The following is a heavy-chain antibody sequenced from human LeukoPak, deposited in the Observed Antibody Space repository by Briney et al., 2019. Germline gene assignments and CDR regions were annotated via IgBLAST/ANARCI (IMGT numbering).Heavy chain of an antibody. D-gene: IGHD1-26*01. CDR2: IYYSGST. CDR1: GGSISSGGYY. Sequence: SSETLSLNCTVSGGSISSGGYYWSWIRRHPGKGLEWMGYIYYSGSTYYNPSLKSRVTISVDTSKNQFSLKLSSVTAADTAVYYCARVAVGARGFDYWGQGTLVTVSS. V-gene: IGHV4-31*03. CDR3: ARVAVGARGFDY. J-gene: IGHJ4*02.